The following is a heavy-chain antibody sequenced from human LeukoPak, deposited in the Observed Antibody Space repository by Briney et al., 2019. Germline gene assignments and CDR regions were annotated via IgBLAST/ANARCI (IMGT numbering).Heavy chain of an antibody. CDR3: ARDERERGAFDI. CDR1: GGTFSSYA. CDR2: IIPIFGTA. D-gene: IGHD1-1*01. J-gene: IGHJ3*02. Sequence: ASAKVSCKASGGTFSSYAISWVRQAPGQGLEWMGGIIPIFGTANYAQKFQGRVTITADEFTSTAYMELSSLRSEDTAVYYCARDERERGAFDIWGQGTMVTVSS. V-gene: IGHV1-69*01.